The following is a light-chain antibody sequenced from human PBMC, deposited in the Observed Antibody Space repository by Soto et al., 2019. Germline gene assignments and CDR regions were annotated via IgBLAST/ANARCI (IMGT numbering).Light chain of an antibody. CDR3: QVWDSVTNHDV. CDR2: YNI. CDR1: NIGGKS. Sequence: SYELTQPPSVSVAPGKTARITCGGNNIGGKSVHWYQQRPGQAPILVIYYNIDRPSGIPERFSGSNAGNTATLTISRVEAGDEADYFCQVWDSVTNHDVFGTGTKLTVL. J-gene: IGLJ1*01. V-gene: IGLV3-21*04.